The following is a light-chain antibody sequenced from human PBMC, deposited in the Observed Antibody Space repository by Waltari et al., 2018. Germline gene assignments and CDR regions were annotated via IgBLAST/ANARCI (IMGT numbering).Light chain of an antibody. CDR2: DVS. V-gene: IGLV2-11*01. J-gene: IGLJ1*01. CDR3: CSYAGSYGV. Sequence: QSALTPPRSVSGSPGQSVPISCTGPSSDVGGYRYVSWYQHHPGKVPKLIIYDVSERPSGVPDRFSGSKCGDTASLTISGLQAEDEADYYCCSYAGSYGVFGSGTTVTVL. CDR1: SSDVGGYRY.